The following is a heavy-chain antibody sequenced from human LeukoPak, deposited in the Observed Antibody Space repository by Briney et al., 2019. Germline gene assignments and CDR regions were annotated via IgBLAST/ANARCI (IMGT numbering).Heavy chain of an antibody. V-gene: IGHV3-30*18. CDR3: AKDVDDHCSGGSCYSQTNYYYYGMDV. J-gene: IGHJ6*02. CDR2: ISYDGSNK. CDR1: GFTFSSYG. D-gene: IGHD2-15*01. Sequence: GRSLRLSCAASGFTFSSYGMHWVRQAPGKGLEWVAVISYDGSNKYYADSVKGRFTISRDNSKNTLYLQMNSLRAEDTAVYYCAKDVDDHCSGGSCYSQTNYYYYGMDVWGQGTTVTVSS.